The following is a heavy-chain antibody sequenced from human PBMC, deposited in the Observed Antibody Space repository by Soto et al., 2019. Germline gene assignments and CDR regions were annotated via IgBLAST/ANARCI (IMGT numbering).Heavy chain of an antibody. CDR1: GFTFSSYA. CDR3: AREGWELQASFDY. J-gene: IGHJ4*02. D-gene: IGHD1-26*01. V-gene: IGHV3-30-3*01. CDR2: ISYDGSNK. Sequence: QVQLVESGGGVVQPGRSLRLSCEASGFTFSSYAMHWVRQAPGKGLEWVAVISYDGSNKYYADSVKGRFTISRDNSKNTLYLQMNSLRAEDTAVYYCAREGWELQASFDYWGQGTLVTVSS.